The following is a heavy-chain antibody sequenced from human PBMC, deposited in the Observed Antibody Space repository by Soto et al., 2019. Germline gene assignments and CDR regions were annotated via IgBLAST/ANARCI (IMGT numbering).Heavy chain of an antibody. D-gene: IGHD1-7*01. J-gene: IGHJ4*02. CDR2: IIPIFGTA. Sequence: ASVKVSCKASGGTFSSYAISWVRQAPGQGLEWMGGIIPIFGTANYAQKVQGRVTITADESTSTAYMELSSLRSEDTAVYYCARATGTTLVPILYWGQGTLVTVSS. CDR3: ARATGTTLVPILY. CDR1: GGTFSSYA. V-gene: IGHV1-69*13.